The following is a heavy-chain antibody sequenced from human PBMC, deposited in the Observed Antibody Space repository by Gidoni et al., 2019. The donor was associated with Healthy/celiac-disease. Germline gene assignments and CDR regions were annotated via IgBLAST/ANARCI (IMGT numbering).Heavy chain of an antibody. Sequence: QVQLQESGPGLVKPSETLSLTCTVSGGSISSYYWSWIRQPPGKGLEWIGYIYYSGSTNYNPSLKSRVTISVDTSKNQFSLKLSSVTAADTAVYYCARERFGELRGGFDYWGQGTLVTVSS. V-gene: IGHV4-59*01. J-gene: IGHJ4*02. CDR1: GGSISSYY. D-gene: IGHD3-10*01. CDR2: IYYSGST. CDR3: ARERFGELRGGFDY.